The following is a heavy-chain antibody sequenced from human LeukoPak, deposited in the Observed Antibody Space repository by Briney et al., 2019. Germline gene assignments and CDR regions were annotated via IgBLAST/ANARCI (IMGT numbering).Heavy chain of an antibody. CDR1: GFTFCSYA. J-gene: IGHJ3*02. D-gene: IGHD2-15*01. CDR3: ARAVVAANDAFDI. CDR2: ISYDGSNK. V-gene: IGHV3-30-3*01. Sequence: GRSLRLSCAASGFTFCSYAMHWVRQAPGKGLEWVAVISYDGSNKYYADSVKGRFTISRDNSKNTLYLQMNSLRAEDTAVYYCARAVVAANDAFDIWGQGTMVTVSS.